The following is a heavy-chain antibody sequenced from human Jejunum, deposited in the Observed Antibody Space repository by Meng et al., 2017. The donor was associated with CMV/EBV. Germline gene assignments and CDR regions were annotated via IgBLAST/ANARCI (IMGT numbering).Heavy chain of an antibody. J-gene: IGHJ2*01. CDR1: GFTFSSYA. CDR3: AKDRDGNWYFDL. Sequence: AASGFTFSSYAMSWVRQATGKGLEWVSEISSGGASTYYADSVKGRFTISRDNSKNTLYLQMNSLRAEDTALYYCAKDRDGNWYFDLWGRGTLVTVSS. V-gene: IGHV3-23*01. D-gene: IGHD3-10*01. CDR2: ISSGGAST.